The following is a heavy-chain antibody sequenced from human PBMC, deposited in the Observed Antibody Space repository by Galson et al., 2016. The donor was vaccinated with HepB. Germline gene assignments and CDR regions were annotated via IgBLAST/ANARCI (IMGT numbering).Heavy chain of an antibody. CDR1: GDTFSSYA. CDR3: ARQEYSSSSGAPYYYGMDV. CDR2: IIPIFGIA. J-gene: IGHJ6*02. Sequence: SVKVSCKASGDTFSSYAISWVRQAPGQGLEWMGGIIPIFGIANYAQNFQGRVTITADKSTSTAYMELSSLRPEDTAVYYRARQEYSSSSGAPYYYGMDVWGQGTTVTVSS. D-gene: IGHD6-6*01. V-gene: IGHV1-69*10.